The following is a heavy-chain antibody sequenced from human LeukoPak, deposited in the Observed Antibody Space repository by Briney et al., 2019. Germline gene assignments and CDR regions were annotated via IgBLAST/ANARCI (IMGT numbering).Heavy chain of an antibody. J-gene: IGHJ5*02. D-gene: IGHD6-25*01. CDR1: GYTFNGYY. V-gene: IGHV1-2*02. CDR3: AREGAAAEDVNWFDP. Sequence: ASVKVSCKASGYTFNGYYMHWVRQAHGQGLECMGWINPNSGGTNYAQKFQGRVTMTRDTSISTAYMELSRLRSDDTAVYYCAREGAAAEDVNWFDPWGQGTLVTVSS. CDR2: INPNSGGT.